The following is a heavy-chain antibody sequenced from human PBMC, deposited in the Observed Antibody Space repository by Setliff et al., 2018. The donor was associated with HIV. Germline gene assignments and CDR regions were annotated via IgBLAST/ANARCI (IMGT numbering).Heavy chain of an antibody. CDR1: GFTFSDYW. J-gene: IGHJ3*02. Sequence: GGSLRLSCAASGFTFSDYWMIWVRQTPGKGLEWVANINKDGSEKNYADSVKGRFTISRDNSKSTVDLQMTSLTAEDTAVYYCVKDGDYRNGDYDAFDIWGQGTMVTVSS. CDR3: VKDGDYRNGDYDAFDI. CDR2: INKDGSEK. V-gene: IGHV3-7*01. D-gene: IGHD4-17*01.